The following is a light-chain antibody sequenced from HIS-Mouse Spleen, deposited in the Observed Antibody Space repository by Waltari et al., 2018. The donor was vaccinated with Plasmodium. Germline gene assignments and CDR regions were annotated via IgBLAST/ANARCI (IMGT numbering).Light chain of an antibody. V-gene: IGKV1-39*01. CDR3: QQSYSTPYT. CDR1: QRISSY. J-gene: IGKJ2*01. CDR2: AAS. Sequence: DIQMTQSPSSLSASVGDRVTITCRASQRISSYLNWYQQKPGKAPKLLIYAASSLQSGVPSRFSGSGSGTDFTLTISSLQPEDFATYYGQQSYSTPYTFGQGTKLEIK.